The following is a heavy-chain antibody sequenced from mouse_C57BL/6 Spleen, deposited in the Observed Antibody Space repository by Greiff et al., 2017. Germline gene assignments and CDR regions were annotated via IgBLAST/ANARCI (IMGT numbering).Heavy chain of an antibody. CDR1: GYAFSSYW. D-gene: IGHD1-1*01. CDR3: ATGIITTVVPSWFAY. CDR2: IYPGDGDT. V-gene: IGHV1-80*01. Sequence: QVQLQQSGAELVKPGASVKISCKASGYAFSSYWMNWVKQRPGKGLEWIGQIYPGDGDTNYNGKFQGKATLTADKSSSTAYMQLSSLTSEDSAVYFCATGIITTVVPSWFAYWGQGTLVTVSA. J-gene: IGHJ3*01.